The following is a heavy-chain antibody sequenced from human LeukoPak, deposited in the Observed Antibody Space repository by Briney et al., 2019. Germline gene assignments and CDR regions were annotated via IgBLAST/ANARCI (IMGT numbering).Heavy chain of an antibody. D-gene: IGHD3-10*01. CDR1: GDSISCNSAA. J-gene: IGHJ4*02. CDR2: TYYRSKWYN. Sequence: SQTLSLTCAISGDSISCNSAAWSWIRQSPSRGLEWLGRTYYRSKWYNNYAVSVKSRITINPDTSKNQFTLQLNSVTPEDTAVYYCARDRRGDVDLDYWGQGTLVTVSS. V-gene: IGHV6-1*01. CDR3: ARDRRGDVDLDY.